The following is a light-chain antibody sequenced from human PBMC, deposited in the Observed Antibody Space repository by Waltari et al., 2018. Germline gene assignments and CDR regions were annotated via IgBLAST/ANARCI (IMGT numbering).Light chain of an antibody. Sequence: QSVLTHPPSASGTHGQRVTISCSGSSSNIGCNTVNWYQQRPGTAPKRLIYSNNQRPAEVPDLFSDSESGTSTALAISGLQSEDGTDYYCAAWNDRLNGLWVFCGGPTLTFL. V-gene: IGLV1-44*01. CDR3: AAWNDRLNGLWV. J-gene: IGLJ3*02. CDR1: SSNIGCNT. CDR2: SNN.